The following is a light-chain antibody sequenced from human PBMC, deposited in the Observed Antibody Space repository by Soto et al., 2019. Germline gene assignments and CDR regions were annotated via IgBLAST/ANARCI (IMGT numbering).Light chain of an antibody. CDR2: GVT. CDR3: FSHRSGDSHV. J-gene: IGLJ1*01. V-gene: IGLV2-14*01. CDR1: HSDIGAYNY. Sequence: QSVLTQPASVSGTPGHSITISCTGTHSDIGAYNYVASYQQYPGKAPNLMIDGVTNRPSGVSNRVSGSKTGNTASLTISGLQAEDEADYYCFSHRSGDSHVFGTGTKVTVL.